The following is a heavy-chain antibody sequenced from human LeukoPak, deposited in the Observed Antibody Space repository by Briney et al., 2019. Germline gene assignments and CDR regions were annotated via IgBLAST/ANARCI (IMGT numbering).Heavy chain of an antibody. CDR2: IWYDGSNK. CDR1: GFTFSSYG. D-gene: IGHD6-13*01. J-gene: IGHJ5*02. V-gene: IGHV3-33*01. Sequence: GGSLRLSCAASGFTFSSYGMHWVRQAPGKGLEWVAVIWYDGSNKYYADPVKGRFTISRDNSKNTLYLQMNSLRAEDTAVYYCARDQFKQQALYNWFDPWGQGTLVTVSS. CDR3: ARDQFKQQALYNWFDP.